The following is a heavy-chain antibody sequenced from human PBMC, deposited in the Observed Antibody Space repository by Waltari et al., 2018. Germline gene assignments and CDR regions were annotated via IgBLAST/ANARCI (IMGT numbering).Heavy chain of an antibody. CDR1: RDAITEHY. V-gene: IGHV1-2*02. Sequence: LVQSGAEVMKPGASVKVSCKVSRDAITEHYIHWVRQAPGQGLEWMGWINPNGGSTHYAQRYRGSITMTWDTSMTTSYMGLSGLRSDDTAVYYCAREYCGGDCRLFDFWGQGTLVTVSS. D-gene: IGHD2-21*02. CDR3: AREYCGGDCRLFDF. J-gene: IGHJ4*02. CDR2: INPNGGST.